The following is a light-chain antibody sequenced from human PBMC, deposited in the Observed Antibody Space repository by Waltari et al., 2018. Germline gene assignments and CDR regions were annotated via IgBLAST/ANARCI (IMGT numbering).Light chain of an antibody. CDR2: WAS. V-gene: IGKV4-1*01. CDR3: QQYFTTPS. Sequence: DIVMTQSPDSLAVSLGERATINCKSSQSLLYRSSNWNYLAWYQQRPGQSPKLLIYWASTRESGVPDRFSGSGSRTDFTLTISSLQAEDVAIYYCQQYFTTPSFGQGTRLEIK. CDR1: QSLLYRSSNWNY. J-gene: IGKJ5*01.